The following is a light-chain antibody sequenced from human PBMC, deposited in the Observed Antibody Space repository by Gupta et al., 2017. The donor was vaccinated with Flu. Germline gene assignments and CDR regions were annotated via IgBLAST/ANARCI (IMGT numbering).Light chain of an antibody. CDR2: DAS. Sequence: ATLSLSPGERATLSCRASQSISRYLAWYQKKPGQAPRLLMYDASNRASGIPVRFSGSGYGTDFTLTISSLEPEDSAIYYCQQRGSRPMYTFGQGTGLEIK. J-gene: IGKJ2*01. CDR1: QSISRY. CDR3: QQRGSRPMYT. V-gene: IGKV3-11*01.